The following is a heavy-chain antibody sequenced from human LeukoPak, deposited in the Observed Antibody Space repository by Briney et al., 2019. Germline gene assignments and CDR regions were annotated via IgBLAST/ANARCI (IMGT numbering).Heavy chain of an antibody. D-gene: IGHD2-2*01. V-gene: IGHV3-30*02. Sequence: GGSLRLSCAASGFTVSSYGMHWVRQAPGKGLEWVAFIRYDGSNKYYADSVKGRFTISRDNSKNTLYLQMNSLRAEDTAVYYCAKDLVVPAAMVCHYWGQGTLVTVSS. CDR1: GFTVSSYG. J-gene: IGHJ4*02. CDR3: AKDLVVPAAMVCHY. CDR2: IRYDGSNK.